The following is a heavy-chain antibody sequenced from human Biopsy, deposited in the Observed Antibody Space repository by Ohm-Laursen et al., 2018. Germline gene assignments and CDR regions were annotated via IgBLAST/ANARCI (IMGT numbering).Heavy chain of an antibody. Sequence: GTLSLTCAVSGESSSGYFWNWIRQPPGQGLEWIGEINQSGGTKYNPSLKRRATLSADSSNSQFSLRLTSVTAADTAIYYCARGSGYFKLDVWGQGTTVTVSS. CDR2: INQSGGT. V-gene: IGHV4-34*01. CDR3: ARGSGYFKLDV. J-gene: IGHJ6*02. CDR1: GESSSGYF. D-gene: IGHD5-12*01.